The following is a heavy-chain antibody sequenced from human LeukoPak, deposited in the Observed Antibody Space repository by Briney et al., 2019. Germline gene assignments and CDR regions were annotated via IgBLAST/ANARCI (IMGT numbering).Heavy chain of an antibody. V-gene: IGHV4-39*07. CDR3: ARPRLRTLNDAFDF. CDR1: GGSISSGGYY. Sequence: PSETLSLTCAVSGGSISSGGYYWAWIRQPPGKGLEYIGSNFHSGSTYYNPSLRGRVTISIDTSKNQFSLKLSSVTAADTAVYYCARPRLRTLNDAFDFWGQGTMVTVSS. D-gene: IGHD1-14*01. CDR2: NFHSGST. J-gene: IGHJ3*01.